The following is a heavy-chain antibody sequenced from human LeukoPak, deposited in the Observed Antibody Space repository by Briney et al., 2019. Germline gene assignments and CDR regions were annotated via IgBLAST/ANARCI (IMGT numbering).Heavy chain of an antibody. D-gene: IGHD2-2*01. CDR1: GGSVTSTNW. J-gene: IGHJ4*02. CDR3: ARQQYASGNSYYLDY. V-gene: IGHV4-4*02. CDR2: VHLDGRT. Sequence: PSETLSLTCAVSGGSVTSTNWWSWVRQPPGKGLEWIGEVHLDGRTNYNPSLKSRLIMSVDLPENHISLKLTSVTAADTAVYYCARQQYASGNSYYLDYWGQGTRVTVSS.